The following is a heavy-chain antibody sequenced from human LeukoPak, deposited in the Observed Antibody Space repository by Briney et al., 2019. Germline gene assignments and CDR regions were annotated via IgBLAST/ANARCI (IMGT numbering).Heavy chain of an antibody. CDR3: ARENVAVARNLIDF. J-gene: IGHJ4*02. CDR2: TLYDGSST. D-gene: IGHD6-19*01. CDR1: VFTFNIYP. Sequence: GRSLRLSCVSSVFTFNIYPMHWVRQAPAGEPEWVAVTLYDGSSTDDAASLKGRITMSRDNGKNTLYLQMNSLRPEDTGIYYCARENVAVARNLIDFWGQGTLVTVSS. V-gene: IGHV3-30*04.